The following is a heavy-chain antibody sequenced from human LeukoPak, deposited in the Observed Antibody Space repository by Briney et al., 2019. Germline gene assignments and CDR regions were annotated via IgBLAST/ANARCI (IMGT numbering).Heavy chain of an antibody. CDR1: GGSFSGYY. D-gene: IGHD3-10*01. J-gene: IGHJ5*02. Sequence: SETLSLTCAVYGGSFSGYYWSWIRQPPGKGLEWIGEINHSGSTNYNPSLKSRVTISVDTSKNQFSLKLSSVTAADTAVYYCARDRNSMVRGVPDPSNWFDPWGQGTLVTVSS. V-gene: IGHV4-34*01. CDR3: ARDRNSMVRGVPDPSNWFDP. CDR2: INHSGST.